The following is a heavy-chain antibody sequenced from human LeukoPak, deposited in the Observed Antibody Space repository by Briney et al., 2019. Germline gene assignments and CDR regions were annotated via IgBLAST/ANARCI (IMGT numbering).Heavy chain of an antibody. Sequence: GGSLRLSCAASGFTFSSYSTNWVRQAPGKGLEWVSYISSSSSTIYYADSVKGRFTISRDNAKNSLFLQMSSLRDEDTAVYYCARVRRSAKNYYGMDVWGQGSTVTVSS. CDR2: ISSSSSTI. CDR3: ARVRRSAKNYYGMDV. J-gene: IGHJ6*02. CDR1: GFTFSSYS. V-gene: IGHV3-48*02.